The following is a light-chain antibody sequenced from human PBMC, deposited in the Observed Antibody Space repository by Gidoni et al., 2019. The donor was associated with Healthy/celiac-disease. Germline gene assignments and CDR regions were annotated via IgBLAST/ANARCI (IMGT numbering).Light chain of an antibody. CDR2: GAS. J-gene: IGKJ2*01. Sequence: EIVLTQSPGTLSLSPGERATLSCRASQSVSSSYLGWYQQKPGQAPRLLIYGASSRATGIPDRFSGSGSGTDFTLTISRLEPEDFAVYYCQKYGSSHRTRNTFGQGTKLEIK. CDR3: QKYGSSHRTRNT. V-gene: IGKV3-20*01. CDR1: QSVSSSY.